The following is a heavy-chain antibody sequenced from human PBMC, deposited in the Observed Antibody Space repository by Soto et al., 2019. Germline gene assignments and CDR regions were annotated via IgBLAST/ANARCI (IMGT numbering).Heavy chain of an antibody. Sequence: GGSLRLSCAASGFSFSDSYMSWVRQAPGKGLEWVAYISGSSGYTGYADSAKGRFTISRDNAKNSLYLQMNSLRVEDTAVYYCARDRGGYGPPDVWGQGTTVTVSS. V-gene: IGHV3-11*06. J-gene: IGHJ6*02. CDR1: GFSFSDSY. CDR3: ARDRGGYGPPDV. CDR2: ISGSSGYT. D-gene: IGHD3-10*01.